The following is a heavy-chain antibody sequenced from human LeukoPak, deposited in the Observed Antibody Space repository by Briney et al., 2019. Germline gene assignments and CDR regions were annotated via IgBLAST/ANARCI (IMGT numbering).Heavy chain of an antibody. CDR3: ARAVGASEGVDY. J-gene: IGHJ4*02. CDR2: INPNSGGT. Sequence: GASVKVSCKASGYTFTGYYMHWARQAPGQGLEWMGWINPNSGGTNYAQKFQGRVTMTRDTSISTAYMELSRLRSDDTAVYYCARAVGASEGVDYWGQGTLVTVSS. D-gene: IGHD1-26*01. CDR1: GYTFTGYY. V-gene: IGHV1-2*02.